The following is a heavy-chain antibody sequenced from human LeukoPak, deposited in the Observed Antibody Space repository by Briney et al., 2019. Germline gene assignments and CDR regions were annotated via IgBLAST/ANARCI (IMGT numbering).Heavy chain of an antibody. J-gene: IGHJ4*02. Sequence: GGSLRLSCEASGFTFSSYWMSWVRQAPGKGLEWVSYISSSSSTIYYADSVKGRFTISRDNAKNSLYLQMNSLSAEDTAVYYCASPGDYGYWGQGTLVTVSS. CDR2: ISSSSSTI. D-gene: IGHD4-17*01. CDR1: GFTFSSYW. V-gene: IGHV3-48*01. CDR3: ASPGDYGY.